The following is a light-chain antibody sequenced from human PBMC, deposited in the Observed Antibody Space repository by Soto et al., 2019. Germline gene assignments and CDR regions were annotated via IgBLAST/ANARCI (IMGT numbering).Light chain of an antibody. V-gene: IGLV1-44*01. J-gene: IGLJ2*01. CDR2: SND. CDR3: ATWDDSLNGVV. CDR1: SSNIGTNT. Sequence: QTVVTQPPSASGTPGQRVSISCSGGSSNIGTNTVNWYQHLPGTAPKPLIFSNDERPSGVPHRFSGSKSGTSASLAISGLQSDDEADYYCATWDDSLNGVVFGGGTQLTVL.